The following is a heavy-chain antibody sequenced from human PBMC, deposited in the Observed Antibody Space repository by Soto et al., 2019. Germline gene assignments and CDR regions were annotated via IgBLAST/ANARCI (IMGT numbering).Heavy chain of an antibody. CDR2: IKGKTEGGTT. Sequence: EVQLVESGGGLVKPGGSLRLSCAASGFTVTNAWMSWVRRAPGKGLEWVGRIKGKTEGGTTDYAAPVRGRFTMSRDDSRNTLYLQMNSLKTEDTAVYYRTTVPSGWRAPGGWGQGTLVTVSS. CDR1: GFTVTNAW. D-gene: IGHD3-3*01. CDR3: TTVPSGWRAPGG. V-gene: IGHV3-15*01. J-gene: IGHJ4*02.